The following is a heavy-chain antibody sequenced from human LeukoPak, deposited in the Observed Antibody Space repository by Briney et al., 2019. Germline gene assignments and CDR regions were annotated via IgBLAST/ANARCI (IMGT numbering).Heavy chain of an antibody. CDR2: ISSSSSYI. CDR1: GFTFSSYS. D-gene: IGHD5-12*01. V-gene: IGHV3-21*01. J-gene: IGHJ6*02. CDR3: AREVLSGYDLNYYYGMDV. Sequence: PGGSLRLSCAASGFTFSSYSMNWVRQAPGKGLEWVSSISSSSSYIYYADSVKGRFTISRDNAKNSLYLQMNSLRAEDTAVYYCAREVLSGYDLNYYYGMDVWGQGTTVTVSS.